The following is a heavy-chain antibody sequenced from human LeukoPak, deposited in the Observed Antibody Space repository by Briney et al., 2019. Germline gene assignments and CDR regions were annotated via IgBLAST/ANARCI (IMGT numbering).Heavy chain of an antibody. J-gene: IGHJ4*02. CDR2: ISSSSSYI. CDR1: GFTFSSYA. D-gene: IGHD1-14*01. CDR3: ASSPAASPLASDY. Sequence: PGGSLRLSCAASGFTFSSYAMSWVRQAPGKGLEWVSSISSSSSYIYYADSVKGRFTISRDNAKNSLYLQMNSLRAEDTAVYYCASSPAASPLASDYWGQGTLVTVSS. V-gene: IGHV3-21*01.